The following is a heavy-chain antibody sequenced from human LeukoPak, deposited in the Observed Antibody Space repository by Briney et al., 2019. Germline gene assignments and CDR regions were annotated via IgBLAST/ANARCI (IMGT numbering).Heavy chain of an antibody. CDR2: ISAYNGNT. V-gene: IGHV1-18*01. D-gene: IGHD3-22*01. CDR3: ARERSTMIVVAQLDY. Sequence: GASVKVSCKASGYTFTSYGISWVRQAPGQGLEWMGWISAYNGNTNYAQKLQGRVTMTTDTSTSTAYMELRSLRSDDTAVYYCARERSTMIVVAQLDYWGQGTLVTVSS. J-gene: IGHJ4*02. CDR1: GYTFTSYG.